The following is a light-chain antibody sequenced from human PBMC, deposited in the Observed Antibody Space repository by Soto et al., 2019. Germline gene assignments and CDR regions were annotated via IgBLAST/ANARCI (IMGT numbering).Light chain of an antibody. J-gene: IGKJ4*01. CDR1: QNIHIL. Sequence: EIQLTQSPSTLSASVGDRVTLSCRASQNIHILLTWYQQRPGQAPSPLIYDGSKWTAGVPERFSGDGSGTDFTLTISSLEPDDFGGYYCQQRTRCPVTFGGGTRVDIK. V-gene: IGKV1-5*01. CDR3: QQRTRCPVT. CDR2: DGS.